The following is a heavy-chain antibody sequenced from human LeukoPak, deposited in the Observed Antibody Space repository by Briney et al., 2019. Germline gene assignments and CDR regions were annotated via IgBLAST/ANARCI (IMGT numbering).Heavy chain of an antibody. CDR1: QYNFIDYY. Sequence: ASVKVSCKASQYNFIDYYLHWVRQAPGQGLEWVGWINPGSGATNYTQKFLGRITLTRVTSISTAYMELTSLQSDDTAVYFCARGPEKIYWGQGTLVTVSS. V-gene: IGHV1-2*02. J-gene: IGHJ4*02. CDR3: ARGPEKIY. CDR2: INPGSGAT.